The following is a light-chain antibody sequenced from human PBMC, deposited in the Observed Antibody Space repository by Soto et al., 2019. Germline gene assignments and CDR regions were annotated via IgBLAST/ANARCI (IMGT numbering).Light chain of an antibody. J-gene: IGLJ2*01. Sequence: QSVLTQPPSVSGAPRRRVSISCTGSSSNIGAGYDVHWYQQLPGRAPKLLIYGNTNRPSGVPDRFSGSKSSTAASLAITGPQAEDEADYYCLSFDSSLSVVFGGGTKLTVL. CDR3: LSFDSSLSVV. CDR1: SSNIGAGYD. CDR2: GNT. V-gene: IGLV1-40*01.